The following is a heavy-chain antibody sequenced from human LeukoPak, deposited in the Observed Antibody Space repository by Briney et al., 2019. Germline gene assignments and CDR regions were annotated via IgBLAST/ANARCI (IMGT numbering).Heavy chain of an antibody. D-gene: IGHD3-3*01. CDR2: MNPNSGNT. V-gene: IGHV1-8*02. Sequence: ASVKVSCKASGYTFTGYYMHWVRQAPGQGLEWMGWMNPNSGNTGYAQKFQGRVTMTRNTSISTAYMELSSLRSEDTAVYYCASRGVGSGYSFDYWGQGTLVTVSS. CDR3: ASRGVGSGYSFDY. CDR1: GYTFTGYY. J-gene: IGHJ4*02.